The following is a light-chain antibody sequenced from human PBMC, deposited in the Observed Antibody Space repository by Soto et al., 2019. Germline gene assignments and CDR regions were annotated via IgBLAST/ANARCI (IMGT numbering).Light chain of an antibody. CDR2: DAS. CDR3: HQYKSYSPYT. V-gene: IGKV1-5*01. CDR1: HTISSS. Sequence: EIQMTQSPPTLSASIGERVIITCRVSHTISSSLAWYQQKPGQAPKLLIYDASSLESGVPSRFSGSGSGTEFTLTISSLQPDDFATYYCHQYKSYSPYTFSQGTKLEIK. J-gene: IGKJ2*01.